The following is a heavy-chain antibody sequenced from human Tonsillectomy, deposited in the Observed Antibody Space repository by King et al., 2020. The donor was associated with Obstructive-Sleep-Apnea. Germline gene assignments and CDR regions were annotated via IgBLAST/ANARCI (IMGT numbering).Heavy chain of an antibody. D-gene: IGHD2-2*01. CDR3: ARDLQNCNRTSCYSFFYGMDV. V-gene: IGHV3-13*04. Sequence: VQLVESGGGLVQPGGSLRLSCAASGFSFSSYDMHWVRQATGKSLEWVSGISTGGDTYYPGSVKGRFTVSRENARNSLFLQMNSLRAGDTAVYYCARDLQNCNRTSCYSFFYGMDVWGQGTTVTVS. J-gene: IGHJ6*02. CDR2: ISTGGDT. CDR1: GFSFSSYD.